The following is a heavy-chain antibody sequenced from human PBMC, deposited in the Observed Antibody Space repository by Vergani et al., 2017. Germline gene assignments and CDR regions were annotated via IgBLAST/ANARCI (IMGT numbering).Heavy chain of an antibody. CDR1: GYTFTSYY. V-gene: IGHV1-8*03. J-gene: IGHJ4*02. CDR3: VRARRTCTYDHCPRYYYDL. CDR2: MNPISGNT. Sequence: QVQQVQSGAEVKKPGASVKVSCKASGYTFTSYYMHWVRQATGQGLEWMGWMNPISGNTGYAQNLQGRLTITRDTSVNTAYMELSSLTSEDMAVYYCVRARRTCTYDHCPRYYYDLWGQGTLVTVSS. D-gene: IGHD2-8*01.